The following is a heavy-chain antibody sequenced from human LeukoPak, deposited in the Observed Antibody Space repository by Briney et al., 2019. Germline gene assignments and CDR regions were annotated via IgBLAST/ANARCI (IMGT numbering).Heavy chain of an antibody. CDR1: GFTFSNYG. V-gene: IGHV3-48*04. Sequence: GGSLRLSCAASGFTFSNYGMYWVRQAPGKGLEWVSYISASSSSIYYADSVKGRFTISRDNAKNSLFLQMNSLRAEDTAVYYCARGGAARPDYWGQGSLVTVSS. CDR2: ISASSSSI. D-gene: IGHD6-6*01. J-gene: IGHJ4*02. CDR3: ARGGAARPDY.